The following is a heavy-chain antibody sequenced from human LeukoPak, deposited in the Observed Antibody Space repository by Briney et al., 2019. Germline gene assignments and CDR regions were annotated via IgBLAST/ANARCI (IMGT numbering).Heavy chain of an antibody. D-gene: IGHD6-13*01. Sequence: PSETLSLTCTVSGGSISSYYWSWIRQPPGKGLEWIGYIYYSGSTNYNPSLKSRVTISVDTSKNQFSLKLSSVTAADTAAYYCARHPSSIAAAGTASRNYYYYYYMDVWGKGTTVTVSS. V-gene: IGHV4-59*01. CDR1: GGSISSYY. J-gene: IGHJ6*03. CDR2: IYYSGST. CDR3: ARHPSSIAAAGTASRNYYYYYYMDV.